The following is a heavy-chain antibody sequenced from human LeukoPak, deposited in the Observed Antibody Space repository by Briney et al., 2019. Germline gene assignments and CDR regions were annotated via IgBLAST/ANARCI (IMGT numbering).Heavy chain of an antibody. CDR1: GGSISSYY. D-gene: IGHD6-19*01. Sequence: SETLSLTCTVSGGSISSYYWSWIRHPPGKGLEWIGYIYYSGSTNYNPSLKSRVTISVDTSKNQFSLKLSSVTAADTAVYYCARYIAVAGNLVGFDYWGQGTLVTVSS. J-gene: IGHJ4*02. CDR3: ARYIAVAGNLVGFDY. V-gene: IGHV4-59*08. CDR2: IYYSGST.